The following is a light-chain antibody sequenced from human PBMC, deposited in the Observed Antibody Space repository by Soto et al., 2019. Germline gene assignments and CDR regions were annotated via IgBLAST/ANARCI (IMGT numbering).Light chain of an antibody. CDR1: SSNIGAGYD. V-gene: IGLV1-40*01. CDR2: SNT. CDR3: QSYDSSLSGSRV. J-gene: IGLJ2*01. Sequence: QCVLTQPPSESGAPGQRVTISCTGSSSNIGAGYDVHWYQQLPRTAPKLLIYSNTNRPSGVPDRFSGSKSGTSASLAITGLQAEDEADYYCQSYDSSLSGSRVFGGGTKLTVL.